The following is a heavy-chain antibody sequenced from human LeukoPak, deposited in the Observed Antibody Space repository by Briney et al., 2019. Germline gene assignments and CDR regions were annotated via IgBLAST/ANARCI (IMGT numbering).Heavy chain of an antibody. V-gene: IGHV1-46*01. CDR2: INPSGGST. Sequence: ASVKVSCKASGYTFTGYYMHWVRQAPGQGLEWMGIINPSGGSTSYAQKFQGRVTMTRDMSTSTVYMELSSLRSEDTAVYYCARVAYDYVWGSYRSPFYYFDYWGQGTLVTVSS. CDR1: GYTFTGYY. J-gene: IGHJ4*02. D-gene: IGHD3-16*02. CDR3: ARVAYDYVWGSYRSPFYYFDY.